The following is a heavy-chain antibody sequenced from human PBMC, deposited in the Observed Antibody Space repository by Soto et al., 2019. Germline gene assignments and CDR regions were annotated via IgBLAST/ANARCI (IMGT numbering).Heavy chain of an antibody. CDR3: ARGGHCTNGVCLRYYFDY. V-gene: IGHV1-2*04. CDR2: INPNSGGT. Sequence: GASVKVSCKASGYTFTGYYMHWVRQAPRQGLEWMGWINPNSGGTNYAQKFQGWVTMTRDTSISTAYMELSRLRSDDTAVYYCARGGHCTNGVCLRYYFDYWGQGTLVTVSS. CDR1: GYTFTGYY. J-gene: IGHJ4*02. D-gene: IGHD2-8*01.